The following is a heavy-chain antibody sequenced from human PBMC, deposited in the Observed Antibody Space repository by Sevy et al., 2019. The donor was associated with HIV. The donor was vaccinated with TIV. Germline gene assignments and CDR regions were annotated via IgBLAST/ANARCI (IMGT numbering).Heavy chain of an antibody. CDR3: ARLLGSTEFGYYFDY. Sequence: ASVKVSCKASGYTFTSYGLSWVRQAPGQGLEWMGGIRPYNGNTDYAQKLHGRVTVTTDTSTTTAYMELRSLRSDDTALYYCARLLGSTEFGYYFDYWGQGTLVTVSS. CDR1: GYTFTSYG. J-gene: IGHJ4*02. D-gene: IGHD1-26*01. CDR2: IRPYNGNT. V-gene: IGHV1-18*01.